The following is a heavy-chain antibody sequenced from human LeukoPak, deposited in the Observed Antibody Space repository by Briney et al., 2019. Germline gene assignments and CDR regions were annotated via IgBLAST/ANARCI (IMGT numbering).Heavy chain of an antibody. CDR1: GFTFSNAW. J-gene: IGHJ4*02. V-gene: IGHV3-15*01. CDR2: IRNKSDGETA. Sequence: GGSLRLFCAASGFTFSNAWMAWVRQAPGKGLVFVGRIRNKSDGETADSDDTLKGRFTISRDDSKNTVYLQVSSLETEDTSVYYCTTCGGSFSRYWGQETLVTVSS. D-gene: IGHD1-26*01. CDR3: TTCGGSFSRY.